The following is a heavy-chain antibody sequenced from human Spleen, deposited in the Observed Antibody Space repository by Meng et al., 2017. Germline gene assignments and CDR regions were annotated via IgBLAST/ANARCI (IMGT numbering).Heavy chain of an antibody. Sequence: GESLKISCAASGFAFSSYALHWVRRAPGKGLEWVSAISGSGGSTYYADSGKGRFTISRDNSKNTLYLQMNSLRAEDTAVYYCAKDRLHSGYDSDYWGQGTLVTVSS. CDR2: ISGSGGST. CDR3: AKDRLHSGYDSDY. D-gene: IGHD5-12*01. J-gene: IGHJ4*02. V-gene: IGHV3-23*01. CDR1: GFAFSSYA.